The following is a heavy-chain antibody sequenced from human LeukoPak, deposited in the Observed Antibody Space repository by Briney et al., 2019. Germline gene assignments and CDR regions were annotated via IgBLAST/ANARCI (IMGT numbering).Heavy chain of an antibody. CDR1: GYTFTRYY. D-gene: IGHD4-11*01. Sequence: ASVKVSCKASGYTFTRYYIHWVRQAPGQGLEWMGGIIPLFGTPDYAQKFQGRVTVTTDESTSTAYMELSSLRSDDTAVYYCARLMTTYYYFDYWGQGTLVTVSS. CDR2: IIPLFGTP. J-gene: IGHJ4*02. V-gene: IGHV1-69*05. CDR3: ARLMTTYYYFDY.